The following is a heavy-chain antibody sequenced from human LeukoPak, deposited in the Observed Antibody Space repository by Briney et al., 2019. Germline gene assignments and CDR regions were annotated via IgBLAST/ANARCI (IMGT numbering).Heavy chain of an antibody. CDR3: ARDPRWLQSSYYFDY. CDR1: GFTFSSYS. J-gene: IGHJ4*02. D-gene: IGHD5-24*01. CDR2: ISSSSSYI. Sequence: GGSLRLSCAASGFTFSSYSMNWVRQAPGKGLEWVLSISSSSSYIYYADSVKGRFTISRDNAKNSLYLQMNSLRAEDTAVYYCARDPRWLQSSYYFDYWGQGTLVTVSS. V-gene: IGHV3-21*01.